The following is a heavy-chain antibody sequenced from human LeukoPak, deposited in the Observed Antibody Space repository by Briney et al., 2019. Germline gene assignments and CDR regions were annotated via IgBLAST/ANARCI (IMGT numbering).Heavy chain of an antibody. V-gene: IGHV4-34*01. CDR3: ARRLQPASQYMDV. CDR1: GGSFSDYY. CDR2: INHSGRT. J-gene: IGHJ6*03. Sequence: SETLSLTCAVYGGSFSDYYWSWIRQPPGKGLEWIGEINHSGRTNYNPSIKRRVTISVDPSKNQFSLKLSSVTAADTAVYYCARRLQPASQYMDVWGKGTTVTVSS. D-gene: IGHD1-1*01.